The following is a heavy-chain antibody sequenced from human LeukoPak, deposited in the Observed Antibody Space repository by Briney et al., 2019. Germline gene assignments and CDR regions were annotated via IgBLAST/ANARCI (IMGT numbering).Heavy chain of an antibody. Sequence: PGRSLRLSCAASGFTFSSYALHWVRQAPGKGLEWVAVISYDGSNKYYADSVKGRFTISRDNSKNTLYLQMNSLRAEDTAVYYCARDDNNWNDGFYFDYWGQGTLVTVSS. CDR3: ARDDNNWNDGFYFDY. D-gene: IGHD1-1*01. CDR1: GFTFSSYA. J-gene: IGHJ4*02. CDR2: ISYDGSNK. V-gene: IGHV3-30*01.